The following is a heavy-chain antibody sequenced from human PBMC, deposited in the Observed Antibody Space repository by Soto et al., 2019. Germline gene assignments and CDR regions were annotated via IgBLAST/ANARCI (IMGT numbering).Heavy chain of an antibody. V-gene: IGHV1-18*01. Sequence: ASVKVSCKGFGYSFMKYGINWVRQAPGQGLEWVGWISPYSGYTHSAQKFHGRLTLTTDTAASTAYMELRILRSADTALYYCAREASVLIPAAQPPRFVSWGQGTLVTVSS. CDR1: GYSFMKYG. J-gene: IGHJ4*02. CDR3: AREASVLIPAAQPPRFVS. D-gene: IGHD2-2*01. CDR2: ISPYSGYT.